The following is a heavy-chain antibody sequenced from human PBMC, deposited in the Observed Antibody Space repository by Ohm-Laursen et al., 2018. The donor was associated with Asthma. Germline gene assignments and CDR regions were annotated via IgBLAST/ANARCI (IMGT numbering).Heavy chain of an antibody. CDR2: ISKDGSKI. V-gene: IGHV3-30-3*01. J-gene: IGHJ3*02. CDR3: AREGTMMVINGDAFDI. D-gene: IGHD1-14*01. Sequence: SLRLSCSASGFSFSYYTVHWVRQAPGKGLEWVALISKDGSKIYCTDSVKGRFTISRDNAKNTFYLQMNSLRAEDTAVYYCAREGTMMVINGDAFDIWGQGTMVTVSS. CDR1: GFSFSYYT.